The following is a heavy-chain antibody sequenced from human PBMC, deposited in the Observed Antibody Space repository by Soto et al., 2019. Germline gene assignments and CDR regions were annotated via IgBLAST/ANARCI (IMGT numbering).Heavy chain of an antibody. J-gene: IGHJ6*04. Sequence: QVQLVQSGAEVKEPGDSVRVSCEASGYTFTAYYIHWVLQVPGQGLEWMGWINTKFGDTTYAQDFQGRVNMTRDMTIGTVYMGLSRLTSDDTSIYYCARNLDYLYGPGSGSGHGVWGNGTTVTVFS. CDR3: ARNLDYLYGPGSGSGHGV. D-gene: IGHD3-10*01. CDR2: INTKFGDT. V-gene: IGHV1-2*02. CDR1: GYTFTAYY.